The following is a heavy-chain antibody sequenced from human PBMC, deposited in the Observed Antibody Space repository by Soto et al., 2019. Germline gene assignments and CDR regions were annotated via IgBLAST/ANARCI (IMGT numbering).Heavy chain of an antibody. V-gene: IGHV3-30-3*01. CDR1: GFTFSSYA. CDR3: ARDLSPGDILTGDNWFDP. CDR2: ISYDGSNK. Sequence: GGSLRLSCAASGFTFSSYAMHWVRQAPGKGLEWVAVISYDGSNKYYADSVKGRFTISRDNSKNTLYLQMNSLRAEDTAVYYCARDLSPGDILTGDNWFDPWGQGTLVTVSS. J-gene: IGHJ5*02. D-gene: IGHD3-9*01.